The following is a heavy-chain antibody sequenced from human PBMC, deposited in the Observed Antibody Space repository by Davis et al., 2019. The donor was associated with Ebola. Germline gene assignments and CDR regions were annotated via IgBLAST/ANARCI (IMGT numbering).Heavy chain of an antibody. CDR3: ARGLHWFDP. D-gene: IGHD5-18*01. V-gene: IGHV4-34*01. CDR2: INHSGRT. CDR1: GAAISSYY. J-gene: IGHJ5*02. Sequence: MPSETLSLTCTVSGAAISSYYWTWIRQPPGKGLEWIGEINHSGRTNYDPSLKSRVTISVDTSKNQFSLKLNSVTAADTAVYYCARGLHWFDPWGQGTLVTVSS.